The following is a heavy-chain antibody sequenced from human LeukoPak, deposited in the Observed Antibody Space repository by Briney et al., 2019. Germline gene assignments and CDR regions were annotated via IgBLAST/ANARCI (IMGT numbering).Heavy chain of an antibody. Sequence: SETLSLTCTVSGGSISSHYWSWIRQPPGKGLEWIGYIYYSGSTNYNPSLKSRVTLSVDKSKNQFSLKLSSVTAADTAVHYCARLLDDSSGFPHPNFDCWGQGTLVTVSS. J-gene: IGHJ4*02. V-gene: IGHV4-59*11. D-gene: IGHD3-22*01. CDR1: GGSISSHY. CDR3: ARLLDDSSGFPHPNFDC. CDR2: IYYSGST.